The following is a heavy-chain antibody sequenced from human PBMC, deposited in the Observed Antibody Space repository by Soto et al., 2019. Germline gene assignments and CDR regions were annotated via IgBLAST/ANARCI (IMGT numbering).Heavy chain of an antibody. CDR2: ISSSSSTI. Sequence: EVQLVESGGGLVQPGGSLRLSCAASGFTFSSYSMNWVRQAPGKGLEWVSYISSSSSTIYYADSVKGRFTISRDKAKNSLYLQMNSLRAEDTAVYYCARDRTYYDFWSGYLFDYWGQGTLVTVSS. V-gene: IGHV3-48*01. D-gene: IGHD3-3*01. CDR1: GFTFSSYS. CDR3: ARDRTYYDFWSGYLFDY. J-gene: IGHJ4*02.